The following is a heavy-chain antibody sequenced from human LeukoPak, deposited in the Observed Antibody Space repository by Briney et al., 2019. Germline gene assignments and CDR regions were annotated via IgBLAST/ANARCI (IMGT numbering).Heavy chain of an antibody. D-gene: IGHD3-10*01. Sequence: GGSLRRSCPASGLSVRSYCMTWVRQAPGRGLEWVSVICTGGNTHYADSVKGRFTISRDISKNTVYLQMNSLRAEDTAVYYCSLLWFGELLRADSYLIDYWGQGIRVTVSS. J-gene: IGHJ4*02. CDR3: SLLWFGELLRADSYLIDY. CDR2: ICTGGNT. V-gene: IGHV3-53*01. CDR1: GLSVRSYC.